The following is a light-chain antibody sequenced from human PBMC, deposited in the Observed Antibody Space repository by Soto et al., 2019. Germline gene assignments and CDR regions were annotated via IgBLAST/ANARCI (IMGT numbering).Light chain of an antibody. CDR2: SNN. CDR3: AAWDDSLSGVV. J-gene: IGLJ2*01. Sequence: QSALTQPPSASGTPGQRVTISCSGSSSNIGSNYVYWYQQIPGTAPKLLISSNNQRPSGVPDRSSGSKSGTSASLAISGLRSEDEAHYYCAAWDDSLSGVVFGGGTQLTVL. CDR1: SSNIGSNY. V-gene: IGLV1-47*02.